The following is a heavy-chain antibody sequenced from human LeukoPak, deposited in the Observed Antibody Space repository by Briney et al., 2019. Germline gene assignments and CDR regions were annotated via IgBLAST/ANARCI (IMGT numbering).Heavy chain of an antibody. D-gene: IGHD3-22*01. Sequence: SETLSLTCTVSGGSISSSSYYWGWIRQPPGKGLEWIGSIYYSGSTYYNPSLKSRVTISVDTSKNQCSLKLSSVTAADTAVYYCARSVGYDSSGYPDYWGQGTLVTVSS. CDR2: IYYSGST. V-gene: IGHV4-39*01. CDR1: GGSISSSSYY. J-gene: IGHJ4*02. CDR3: ARSVGYDSSGYPDY.